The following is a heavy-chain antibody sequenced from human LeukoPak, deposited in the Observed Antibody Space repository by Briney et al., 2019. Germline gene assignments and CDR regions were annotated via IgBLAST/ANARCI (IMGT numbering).Heavy chain of an antibody. J-gene: IGHJ4*01. Sequence: GTSVNVSFKSSGSTFTTTYINWVRQAPGQGLEWMGWVIAYNGKTSNAHKFPGRVTMTIDTSTTTTYMYLLSLTFDDTAVYYCARGGTYYPCIDYWGHGTLVTVSS. V-gene: IGHV1-18*01. CDR3: ARGGTYYPCIDY. CDR1: GSTFTTTY. CDR2: VIAYNGKT. D-gene: IGHD1-26*01.